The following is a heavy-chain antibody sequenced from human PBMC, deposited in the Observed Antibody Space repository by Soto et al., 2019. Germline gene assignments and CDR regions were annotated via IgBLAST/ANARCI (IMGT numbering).Heavy chain of an antibody. Sequence: SETLSLTCTISGGSISVYYWSWLRQYPGQGIAWIGYIYASGSPYYNPSLKTRVTISADSSKNQISLKLTSATAADMPVYFCARTVGTRHPLYWGRGTLVTVST. J-gene: IGHJ4*02. CDR2: IYASGSP. V-gene: IGHV4-59*01. CDR3: ARTVGTRHPLY. D-gene: IGHD2-21*02. CDR1: GGSISVYY.